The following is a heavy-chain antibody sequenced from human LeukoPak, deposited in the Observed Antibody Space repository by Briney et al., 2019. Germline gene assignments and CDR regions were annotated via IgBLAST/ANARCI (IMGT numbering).Heavy chain of an antibody. Sequence: SETLSLTCTVSGGSISSGSYYWSWIRQPAGKGLGWIGRIYTSGSTNYNPSLKSRVTISVDTSKNQFSLKLSSVTAADTAVYYCARGQRFLERFDWGQGTLVTVSS. J-gene: IGHJ4*02. D-gene: IGHD3-3*01. V-gene: IGHV4-61*02. CDR3: ARGQRFLERFD. CDR1: GGSISSGSYY. CDR2: IYTSGST.